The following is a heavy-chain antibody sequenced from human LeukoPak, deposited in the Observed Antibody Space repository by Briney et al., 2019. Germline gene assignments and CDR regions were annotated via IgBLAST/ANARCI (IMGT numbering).Heavy chain of an antibody. CDR2: ISSGTSYI. J-gene: IGHJ4*02. D-gene: IGHD3-10*01. CDR3: ARGEYGSGSYHIDY. Sequence: GGSLRLSCAASGFTFSSYNMNWVRQAPGKGLEWVSSISSGTSYIYYADSVKGRFTISRDNAKNSLYLQMNSLRAEDTAVYYCARGEYGSGSYHIDYWGQGTLVTVSS. CDR1: GFTFSSYN. V-gene: IGHV3-21*01.